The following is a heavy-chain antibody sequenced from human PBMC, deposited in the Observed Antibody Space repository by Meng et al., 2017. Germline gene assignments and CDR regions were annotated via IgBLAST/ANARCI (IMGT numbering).Heavy chain of an antibody. CDR1: GGSISSGGYY. J-gene: IGHJ5*02. CDR2: IYYSRST. V-gene: IGHV4-31*01. Sequence: QVQLKESGPGLVKPSQTLSLTCTVSGGSISSGGYYWSWIRQHPGKGLEWIGYIYYSRSTYYNPSLKSLVTISVDTSKNQFSLKLSSVTAADTAVYYCARADRRVGSYGPNWFDPWGQGTLVTVSS. CDR3: ARADRRVGSYGPNWFDP. D-gene: IGHD5-18*01.